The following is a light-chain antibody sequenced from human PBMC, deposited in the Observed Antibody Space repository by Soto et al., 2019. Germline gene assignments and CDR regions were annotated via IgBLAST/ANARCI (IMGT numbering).Light chain of an antibody. CDR1: QSISSW. J-gene: IGKJ2*01. V-gene: IGKV1-5*01. Sequence: DIQMTQSPSTLSASVGDRVTITCRASQSISSWLAWYQQKPVKAPKLLIYDASSLESGVPSRFSGSGSGTEFTLTISSLQPDEFATYYCQQYNSYSYTFGQGTKLEIK. CDR3: QQYNSYSYT. CDR2: DAS.